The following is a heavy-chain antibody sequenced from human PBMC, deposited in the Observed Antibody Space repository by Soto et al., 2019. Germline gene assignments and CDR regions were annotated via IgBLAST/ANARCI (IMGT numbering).Heavy chain of an antibody. Sequence: EVQLVESGGGLVKPGGSLRLSCAASGFTFSSYSMNWVRQAPGKGLEWVSSISSSSSYIYYADSVKGRFTISRDNAKNSLYLQMNSLRAEDTAVYYCASSPPGKCSHPSSSRSYYYMDVWGKGTTVTVSS. CDR3: ASSPPGKCSHPSSSRSYYYMDV. V-gene: IGHV3-21*01. CDR2: ISSSSSYI. D-gene: IGHD1-26*01. CDR1: GFTFSSYS. J-gene: IGHJ6*03.